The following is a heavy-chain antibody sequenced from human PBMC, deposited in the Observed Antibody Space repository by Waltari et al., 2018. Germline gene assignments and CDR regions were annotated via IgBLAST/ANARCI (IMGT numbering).Heavy chain of an antibody. D-gene: IGHD6-19*01. J-gene: IGHJ4*02. CDR3: AMGAVAGIDY. V-gene: IGHV4-59*01. CDR1: GSISSYY. CDR2: IYYSGST. Sequence: GSISSYYWSWIRQPPGKGLEWIGYIYYSGSTNYNPSLKSRVTISVDTSKNQFSLKLSSVTAADTAVYYCAMGAVAGIDYWGQGTLVTVSS.